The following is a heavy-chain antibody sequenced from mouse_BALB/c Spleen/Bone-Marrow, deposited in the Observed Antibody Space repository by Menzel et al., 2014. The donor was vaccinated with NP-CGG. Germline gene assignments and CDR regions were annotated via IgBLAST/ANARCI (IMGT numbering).Heavy chain of an antibody. CDR1: GFTFTSYW. CDR3: TKGVPSAY. Sequence: LQQSGSELVRPGASVKLSCTASGFTFTSYWMHWVKQRPGQGLEWIGSIYPGSGSTNYDEKFKGKATLTVDTSSSTVYMQPSRVTSEDSGVSYYTKGVPSAYWGQGTLVTVSA. CDR2: IYPGSGST. V-gene: IGHV1S22*01. J-gene: IGHJ3*01.